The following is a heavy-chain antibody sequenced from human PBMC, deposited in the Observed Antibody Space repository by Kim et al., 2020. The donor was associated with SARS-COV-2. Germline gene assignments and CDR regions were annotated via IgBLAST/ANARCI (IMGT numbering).Heavy chain of an antibody. CDR3: VRAVRGYNMDV. J-gene: IGHJ6*04. V-gene: IGHV3-66*01. CDR1: GFTVNANY. CDR2: LYSDGSP. D-gene: IGHD3-10*01. Sequence: GGSLRLSCVASGFTVNANYLTWVRRAPGKGLDWVSILYSDGSPYYADSVKGRFIISRDNSKNTLYLQMNNLRAEDTAVYYCVRAVRGYNMDVWGKGTTVTVSS.